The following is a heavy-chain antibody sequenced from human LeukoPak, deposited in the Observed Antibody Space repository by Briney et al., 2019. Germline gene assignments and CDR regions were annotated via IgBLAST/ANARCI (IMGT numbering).Heavy chain of an antibody. CDR1: GGSISSSSYY. D-gene: IGHD2-15*01. Sequence: SETLSLTCTVSGGSISSSSYYWGWIRQPPGKGLEWIGGIYYSGSTYYNPSLRSRVTISVDKSKNQFSLKLSSVTAADTAVYYCARAARYCSGGTCYDYWGQGTLVTVSS. CDR2: IYYSGST. J-gene: IGHJ4*02. CDR3: ARAARYCSGGTCYDY. V-gene: IGHV4-39*07.